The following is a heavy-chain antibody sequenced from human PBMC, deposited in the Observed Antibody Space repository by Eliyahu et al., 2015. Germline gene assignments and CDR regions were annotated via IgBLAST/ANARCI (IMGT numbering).Heavy chain of an antibody. CDR2: LVWDDDK. CDR3: ARMVYGNYDISRPYFDY. J-gene: IGHJ4*02. CDR1: GFSXXPSXMC. V-gene: IGHV2-70*15. D-gene: IGHD3-9*01. Sequence: QVTLRESGPALVKPTQTLTLTCTFSGFSXXPSXMCLSWIPQPPGKALGLLSRLVWDDDKYYSTSLKTRLTISKDTSKNQVVLTMTNMDPVDTATYYCARMVYGNYDISRPYFDYWGQGTLVTVSS.